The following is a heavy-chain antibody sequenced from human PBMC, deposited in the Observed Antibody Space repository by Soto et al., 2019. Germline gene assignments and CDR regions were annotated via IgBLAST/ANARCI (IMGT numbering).Heavy chain of an antibody. CDR2: IYHSGST. CDR3: ARALYCSGGSCSPFRGMAV. Sequence: LSLTCAVSGYSITNGYYWGWIRQPPGQGLEWIGTIYHSGSTYYNPSLKTRVTISVDTSKNQFSLKLSSVTAADTAVYYCARALYCSGGSCSPFRGMAVWGQGTTVTVSS. J-gene: IGHJ6*02. D-gene: IGHD2-15*01. CDR1: GYSITNGYY. V-gene: IGHV4-38-2*01.